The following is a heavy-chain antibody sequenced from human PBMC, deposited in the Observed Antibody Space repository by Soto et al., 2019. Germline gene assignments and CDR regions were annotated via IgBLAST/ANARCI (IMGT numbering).Heavy chain of an antibody. CDR3: TRNFYSGTYYFDY. CDR1: GFTFSDHY. D-gene: IGHD1-26*01. CDR2: SRNKPNSYTT. Sequence: GGSLRLSCVASGFTFSDHYMDWVRQAPGKGLEWVGRSRNKPNSYTTEYAASVKGRFTISRDDSENSLYLQMSSLKTEDTAVYYCTRNFYSGTYYFDYWGRGTLVTVSS. V-gene: IGHV3-72*01. J-gene: IGHJ4*02.